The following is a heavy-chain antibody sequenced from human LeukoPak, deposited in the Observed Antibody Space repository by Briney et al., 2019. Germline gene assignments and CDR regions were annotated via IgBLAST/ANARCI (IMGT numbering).Heavy chain of an antibody. Sequence: ASVTVSCKASGYTFTSYDINWVRQATGQGLEWMGWMNPNSGNTGYAQKFQGRVTMTRNTSISTAYMELSSLRSEDTAVYYCARTRLSRRSSWYLYYYYGMDVWGQGTTVTVSS. D-gene: IGHD6-13*01. CDR1: GYTFTSYD. CDR2: MNPNSGNT. J-gene: IGHJ6*02. V-gene: IGHV1-8*01. CDR3: ARTRLSRRSSWYLYYYYGMDV.